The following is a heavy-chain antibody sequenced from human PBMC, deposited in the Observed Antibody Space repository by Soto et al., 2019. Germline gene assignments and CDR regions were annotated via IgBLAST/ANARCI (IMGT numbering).Heavy chain of an antibody. CDR2: IKSWTDGGRV. J-gene: IGHJ4*02. CDR1: GFTFNSAW. V-gene: IGHV3-15*02. CDR3: TTWRCDKSCTSYSCYCDGAD. Sequence: EVPLVASGGALVKPGESLTLSCAASGFTFNSAWMTWVRQAPGKGLEWVGRIKSWTDGGRVDTAAPVKGRFTITRDDSNNTFYPKKNSQKNKNTAGYYCTTWRCDKSCTSYSCYCDGADWGQGTLVTVSS. D-gene: IGHD2-8*01.